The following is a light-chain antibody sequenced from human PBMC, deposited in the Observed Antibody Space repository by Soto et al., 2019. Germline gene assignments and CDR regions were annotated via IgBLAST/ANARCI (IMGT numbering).Light chain of an antibody. J-gene: IGKJ1*01. CDR1: QTISSW. CDR3: QHYYSYSEA. Sequence: DIPMTQSPSTLSGSVGDRVTIHCRASQTISSWLAWYQQKPGKAPKLLIYKASTLKSGVPSRFSGSGSGTEFTLTISSLQPDDFATYYCQHYYSYSEAFGQGTKVDIK. CDR2: KAS. V-gene: IGKV1-5*03.